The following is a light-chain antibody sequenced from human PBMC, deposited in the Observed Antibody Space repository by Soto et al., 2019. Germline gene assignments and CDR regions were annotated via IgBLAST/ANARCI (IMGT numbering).Light chain of an antibody. J-gene: IGLJ3*02. Sequence: QPVLTQSSSASASLGSSVKLTCTLSSGHSSYIIAWHQQQPGKAPRYLMKLEGSGSYNKGSGVPDLFSGSSSGADRYLPISNLQSEDEADYYCETCDSNTPGVFGGGTKLTVL. CDR2: LEGSGSY. V-gene: IGLV4-60*03. CDR1: SGHSSYI. CDR3: ETCDSNTPGV.